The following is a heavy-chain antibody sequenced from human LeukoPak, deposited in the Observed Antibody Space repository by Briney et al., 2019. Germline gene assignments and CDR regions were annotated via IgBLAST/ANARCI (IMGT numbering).Heavy chain of an antibody. CDR1: GGSISGYY. J-gene: IGHJ5*02. D-gene: IGHD3-10*01. V-gene: IGHV4-59*01. CDR3: ARVSLLLWFGELSPDGWFDP. CDR2: IYYSGST. Sequence: KPSETLSLTCAVSGGSISGYYWSWIRQPPGKGLEWIGYIYYSGSTNYNPSLKSRVTISVDTSKNQFSLKLSSVTAADTAVYYCARVSLLLWFGELSPDGWFDPWGQGTLVTVSS.